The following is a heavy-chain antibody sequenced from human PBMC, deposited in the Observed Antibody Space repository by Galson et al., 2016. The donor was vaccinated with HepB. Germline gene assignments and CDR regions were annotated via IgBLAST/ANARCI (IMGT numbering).Heavy chain of an antibody. CDR2: IIPILGTP. V-gene: IGHV1-69*10. CDR1: GDTFSSCA. D-gene: IGHD1-26*01. CDR3: ATGESGNYYYSWFDT. Sequence: SVKVSCKASGDTFSSCAFSWLRQAPGQGLEWMGGIIPILGTPDYAQRFQGRVTVSADKSTSIVDMVLNSLTSEDTAVYYCATGESGNYYYSWFDTWGQGTVVTVSS. J-gene: IGHJ5*02.